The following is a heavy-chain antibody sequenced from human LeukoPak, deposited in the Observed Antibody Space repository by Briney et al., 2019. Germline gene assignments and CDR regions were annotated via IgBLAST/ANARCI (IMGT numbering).Heavy chain of an antibody. V-gene: IGHV3-33*01. D-gene: IGHD2-15*01. J-gene: IGHJ6*02. CDR2: IWYDGSNK. Sequence: GRSLRFSCATSGFTFSSYGMHWVRQAPGKGLEWVAVIWYDGSNKYYADSVKGRFTISRDNSKNTLYLQMNSLRAEDTAVYYCARDLEVYCSGGSCLYYYYGMDVWGQGTTVTVSS. CDR1: GFTFSSYG. CDR3: ARDLEVYCSGGSCLYYYYGMDV.